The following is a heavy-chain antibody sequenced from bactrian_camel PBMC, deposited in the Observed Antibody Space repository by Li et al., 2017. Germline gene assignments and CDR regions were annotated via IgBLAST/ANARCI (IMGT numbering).Heavy chain of an antibody. Sequence: VQLVESGGGSVEAGRSLRLSCKADGFTYLRNCMAWFRQAPGKEREGVAAIDSEGDTTYADSVKGRFTISKDNAQNMVYLQMNSLKIEDTAVYYCALGSSRQATMTARGKGTQVTVS. CDR1: GFTYLRNC. V-gene: IGHV3S26*01. J-gene: IGHJ4*01. CDR2: IDSEGDT. D-gene: IGHD3*01.